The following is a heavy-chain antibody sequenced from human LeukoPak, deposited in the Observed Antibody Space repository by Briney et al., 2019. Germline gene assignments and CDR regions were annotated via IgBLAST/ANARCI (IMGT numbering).Heavy chain of an antibody. D-gene: IGHD3-22*01. CDR3: ARDNKLRDSSGYYREDY. CDR1: GYTFTNYG. Sequence: GASVKVSCKASGYTFTNYGITWVRQAPGQGLEWMGWISGYQGSTNYAQKLQGRVTMTTDTSTSTAYMELRSLRSDDTAVYYCARDNKLRDSSGYYREDYWGQGTLVTVSS. J-gene: IGHJ4*02. CDR2: ISGYQGST. V-gene: IGHV1-18*01.